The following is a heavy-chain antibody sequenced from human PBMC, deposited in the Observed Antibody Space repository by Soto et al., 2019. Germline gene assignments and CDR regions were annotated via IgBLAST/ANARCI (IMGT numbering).Heavy chain of an antibody. D-gene: IGHD4-17*01. CDR3: ARDVGIDGDYTGLFDY. J-gene: IGHJ4*02. V-gene: IGHV4-31*03. CDR1: GGSISSGGYY. CDR2: IYYSGST. Sequence: SETLSLTCTVSGGSISSGGYYWSWIRQHPGKGLEWIGYIYYSGSTYYNPSLKSRVTISVDTSKNQFSLKLSSVTAADTAVYYCARDVGIDGDYTGLFDYWGQGTLVTVAS.